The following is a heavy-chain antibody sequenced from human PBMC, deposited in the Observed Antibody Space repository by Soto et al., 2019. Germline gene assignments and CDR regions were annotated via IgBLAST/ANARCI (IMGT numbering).Heavy chain of an antibody. D-gene: IGHD4-17*01. CDR1: GFTFSSYG. V-gene: IGHV3-30*18. Sequence: QVQLVESGGGVIQPGRSLRLSCAVSGFTFSSYGMHWVRQAPGKGLEWVAVISHDGSNKYGADSVKGRFTISRDNSKNTLYLQMNSLRPEDSAVYYCAKPLTTVTNYYFDQWGQGTLVTVSS. CDR3: AKPLTTVTNYYFDQ. CDR2: ISHDGSNK. J-gene: IGHJ4*02.